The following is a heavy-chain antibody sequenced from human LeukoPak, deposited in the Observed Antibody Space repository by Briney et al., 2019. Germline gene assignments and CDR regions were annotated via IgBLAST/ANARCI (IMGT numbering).Heavy chain of an antibody. V-gene: IGHV3-23*01. CDR3: ARLGPRFGTSGYYGDY. CDR1: EFTFSNYA. J-gene: IGHJ4*02. D-gene: IGHD3-22*01. Sequence: PGGSLRLSCAASEFTFSNYAMNWVRQAPGKGLEWVSGISGGGGSTYYADSVKGRFTISRDNAKNTLYLEMNTLRVEDTAIYYCARLGPRFGTSGYYGDYWGQGIPVTVSS. CDR2: ISGGGGST.